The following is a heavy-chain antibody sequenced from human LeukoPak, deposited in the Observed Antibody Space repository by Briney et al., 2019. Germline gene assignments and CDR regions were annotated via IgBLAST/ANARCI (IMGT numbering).Heavy chain of an antibody. CDR3: ARARGARRYPDVFDI. V-gene: IGHV3-33*01. Sequence: GGSLRLSCAASGFTFSSYGMHWVRQAPGKGLEWVAVIWYDGSNKYYAGSVKGRFTISRDNSKNTLYLQMNSLRAEDTAVYYCARARGARRYPDVFDIWGQGTMVTVSS. CDR2: IWYDGSNK. CDR1: GFTFSSYG. D-gene: IGHD1-14*01. J-gene: IGHJ3*02.